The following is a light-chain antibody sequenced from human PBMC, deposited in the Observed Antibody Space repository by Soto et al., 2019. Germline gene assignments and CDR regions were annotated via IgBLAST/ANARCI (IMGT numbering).Light chain of an antibody. CDR1: QSVSSK. CDR3: QQYNNWPRT. Sequence: EIVMTQSPATLSVSPGERATLSCRASQSVSSKLGWYQQKPGQAPRLLIYGASIRATGIPAMFSGSGSGTEFTLTISSLQSEDFAVYYCQQYNNWPRTFGPGTKVDIK. J-gene: IGKJ3*01. CDR2: GAS. V-gene: IGKV3-15*01.